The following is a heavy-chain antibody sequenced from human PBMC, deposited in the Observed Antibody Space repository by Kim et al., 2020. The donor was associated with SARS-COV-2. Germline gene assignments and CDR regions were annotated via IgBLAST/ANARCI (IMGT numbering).Heavy chain of an antibody. CDR2: INHSGST. V-gene: IGHV4-34*01. CDR1: GGSFSGYY. CDR3: ARGPVRGVIPFDC. Sequence: SKTLSLTCAVYGGSFSGYYWSWIRQPPGKGLEWIGEINHSGSTNYNPSLRSRVTISVDTSKNQFSLKLSSVTAADTAVYYCARGPVRGVIPFDCWGQGTLVTVSS. J-gene: IGHJ4*02. D-gene: IGHD3-10*01.